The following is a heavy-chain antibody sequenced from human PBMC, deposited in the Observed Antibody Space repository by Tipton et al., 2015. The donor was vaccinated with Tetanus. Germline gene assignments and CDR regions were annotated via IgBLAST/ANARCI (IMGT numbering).Heavy chain of an antibody. CDR3: ARDRGDYIYSGMDV. CDR1: GYTFTGYY. CDR2: IDPNSGGT. Sequence: QLVQSGAEVKKPGASVKVSCKASGYTFTGYYIYWVRQAPGQGLEWMGWIDPNSGGTVYAQKFQGRVPMTRDTSISTAYMELRSLRSDDTAVYYCARDRGDYIYSGMDVWGPGTTVTVS. J-gene: IGHJ6*02. D-gene: IGHD3-22*01. V-gene: IGHV1-2*02.